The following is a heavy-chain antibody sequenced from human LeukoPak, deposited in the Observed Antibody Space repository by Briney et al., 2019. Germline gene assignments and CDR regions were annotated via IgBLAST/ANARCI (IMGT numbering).Heavy chain of an antibody. CDR1: GGSISSYY. V-gene: IGHV4-39*01. Sequence: SETLSLTCTVSGGSISSYYWGWIRQPPGKGLEWIGSISYSGSTYYNPSLKSRVTISVDTSRNQFSLKLSSVTAADTAVYYCARSYDILTVFDYWGQGTLVTVSS. D-gene: IGHD3-9*01. J-gene: IGHJ4*02. CDR3: ARSYDILTVFDY. CDR2: ISYSGST.